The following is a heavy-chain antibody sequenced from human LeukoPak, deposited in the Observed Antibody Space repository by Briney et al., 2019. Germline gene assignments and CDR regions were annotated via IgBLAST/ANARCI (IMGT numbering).Heavy chain of an antibody. J-gene: IGHJ4*02. V-gene: IGHV1-8*03. D-gene: IGHD3-22*01. CDR1: GYTFTSYD. Sequence: ASVKVSCKASGYTFTSYDINWVRQATGQGLEWMGWMNPNSGNTGYAQKFQGRVTITRNTSISTAYMELSSLRSEDTAVYYCARLGDYYDSSGYYWALGFDYWGQGTLVTVSS. CDR2: MNPNSGNT. CDR3: ARLGDYYDSSGYYWALGFDY.